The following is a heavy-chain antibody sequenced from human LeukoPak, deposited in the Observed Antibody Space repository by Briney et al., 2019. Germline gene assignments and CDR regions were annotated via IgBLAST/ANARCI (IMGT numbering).Heavy chain of an antibody. CDR1: GFTFSSSA. J-gene: IGHJ4*02. V-gene: IGHV3-30-3*01. Sequence: GGSLRLSCAASGFTFSSSAMHWVRQAPGKGLEWVAVISYDGSDKYYADSVKGRFTISRDNSNNTLYLQMNSLGAEDTAVYYCAKEASGWSYGDYWGQGTLVMVSS. D-gene: IGHD6-19*01. CDR2: ISYDGSDK. CDR3: AKEASGWSYGDY.